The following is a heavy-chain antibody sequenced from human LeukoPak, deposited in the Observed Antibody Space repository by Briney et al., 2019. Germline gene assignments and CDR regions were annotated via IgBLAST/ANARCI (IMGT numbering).Heavy chain of an antibody. CDR2: ISSDGSYT. J-gene: IGHJ4*02. Sequence: PGGSLRLSCAASGFTFSSHLMHWVRQAPGKGLVWVSRISSDGSYTNYADSVRGRFTLSRDNAKNTLYLQMNSLRAEDTAVYYCARVPGSSGGYYVGDFWGQGTLVTVSS. V-gene: IGHV3-74*01. CDR3: ARVPGSSGGYYVGDF. D-gene: IGHD1-26*01. CDR1: GFTFSSHL.